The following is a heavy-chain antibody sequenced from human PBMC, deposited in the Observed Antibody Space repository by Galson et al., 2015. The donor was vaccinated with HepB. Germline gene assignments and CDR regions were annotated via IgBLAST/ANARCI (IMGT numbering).Heavy chain of an antibody. Sequence: SLRLSCAASGFTFSSYGMSWVRQAPGKGLEWVSAIVGSGGSTYYADSFMGRFTISRDNSKNTLYLQMNSLRAEDTAVYYCAKQSSGWRSIFDYWGQGTLVTVSS. CDR1: GFTFSSYG. D-gene: IGHD6-19*01. J-gene: IGHJ4*02. CDR2: IVGSGGST. V-gene: IGHV3-23*01. CDR3: AKQSSGWRSIFDY.